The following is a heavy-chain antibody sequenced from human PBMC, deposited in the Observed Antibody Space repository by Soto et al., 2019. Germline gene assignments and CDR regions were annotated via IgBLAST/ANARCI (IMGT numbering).Heavy chain of an antibody. J-gene: IGHJ4*02. Sequence: QLQLQESGPGLVKPSGTLSITCGVSGGSLSTPVWWSWVRLPPGKGLEWIGEVFHSGSANYNPSLQSRVTISLDKSTNQSSLRLSSVTAADTAVDYCARQAWTRLDYWGQGALVTVSS. CDR3: ARQAWTRLDY. CDR1: GGSLSTPVW. CDR2: VFHSGSA. D-gene: IGHD1-1*01. V-gene: IGHV4-4*02.